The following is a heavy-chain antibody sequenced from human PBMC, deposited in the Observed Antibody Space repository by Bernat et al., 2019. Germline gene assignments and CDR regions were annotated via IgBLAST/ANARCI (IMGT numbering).Heavy chain of an antibody. D-gene: IGHD3-3*01. CDR2: ISAYNGNT. V-gene: IGHV1-18*01. CDR3: ARDPSRITIFGVAVYYYYYMDV. J-gene: IGHJ6*03. Sequence: QVQLVQSGAEVKKPGASLKVSCKASGYTFTSDGISCVRQAPGQGLEWMGWISAYNGNTNYAQKLQGRVTMTTDTATSTAYMELRSLRSDDTAVYYCARDPSRITIFGVAVYYYYYMDVGGKGTTVTVSS. CDR1: GYTFTSDG.